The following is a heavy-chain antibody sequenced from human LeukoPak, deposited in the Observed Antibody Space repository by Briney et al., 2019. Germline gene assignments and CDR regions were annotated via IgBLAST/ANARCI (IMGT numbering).Heavy chain of an antibody. J-gene: IGHJ6*02. CDR1: GGSIKTNY. CDR2: IYYSGST. Sequence: SETLSLICTVSGGSIKTNYWSWIRQPPGKGLEWIGYIYYSGSTNYNPSLKSRVTISVDTSKNQFSLKLSSVTAADTAVYYCARVAAAADTVSGMDVWGQGTTVTVSS. V-gene: IGHV4-59*01. CDR3: ARVAAAADTVSGMDV. D-gene: IGHD6-13*01.